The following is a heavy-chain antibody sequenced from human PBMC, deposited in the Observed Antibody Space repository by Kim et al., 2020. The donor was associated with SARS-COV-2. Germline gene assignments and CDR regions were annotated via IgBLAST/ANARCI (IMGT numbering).Heavy chain of an antibody. V-gene: IGHV1-3*01. CDR3: ARDMDPTVYDY. J-gene: IGHJ4*02. D-gene: IGHD4-4*01. Sequence: KTQYSQKCQGRVTITRDTSANTAYMELRRLTTTDTAIYYCARDMDPTVYDYWGQGTLVTVSS. CDR2: KT.